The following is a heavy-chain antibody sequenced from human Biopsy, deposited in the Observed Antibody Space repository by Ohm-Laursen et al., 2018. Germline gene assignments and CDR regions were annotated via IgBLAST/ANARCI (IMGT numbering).Heavy chain of an antibody. CDR1: GFSLSSTGMR. J-gene: IGHJ4*01. CDR2: IDWDDDK. D-gene: IGHD1-1*01. CDR3: ARTRAHNFGALEF. V-gene: IGHV2-70*04. Sequence: TQTLTLTCCFSGFSLSSTGMRISWVRQPPGKALDCLGRIDWDDDKFYSPSLETRLSLSKDTTTNQVVLTLTDVDPEDTATYYCARTRAHNFGALEFWGQGILVTVSS.